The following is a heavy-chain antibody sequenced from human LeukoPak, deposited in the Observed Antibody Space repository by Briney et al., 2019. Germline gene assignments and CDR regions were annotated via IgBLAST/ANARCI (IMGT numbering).Heavy chain of an antibody. CDR1: GGSISSSN. D-gene: IGHD6-19*01. Sequence: ETLSLTCAVSGGSISSSNWWSWVRQAPGKGLEWVSAISGSGGSTYYADSVKGRFTISRDNSKNTLYLQMNSLRAEDTAVYYCAKETEQWLTDYWGQGTLVTVSS. J-gene: IGHJ4*02. CDR2: ISGSGGST. V-gene: IGHV3-23*01. CDR3: AKETEQWLTDY.